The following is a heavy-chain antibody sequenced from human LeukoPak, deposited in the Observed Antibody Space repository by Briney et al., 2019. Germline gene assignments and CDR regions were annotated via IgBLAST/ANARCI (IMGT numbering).Heavy chain of an antibody. CDR3: ARGRIVVVPAAIRYYYGMDV. V-gene: IGHV4-34*01. J-gene: IGHJ6*02. Sequence: SETLSLTCAVYGGSFSGYYWSWIRQPPGKGLEWIGEVNHSGSTNYNPSLKSRVTISVDTSKNQFSLKLSSVTAADTAVYYCARGRIVVVPAAIRYYYGMDVWGQGTTVTVSS. CDR2: VNHSGST. D-gene: IGHD2-2*01. CDR1: GGSFSGYY.